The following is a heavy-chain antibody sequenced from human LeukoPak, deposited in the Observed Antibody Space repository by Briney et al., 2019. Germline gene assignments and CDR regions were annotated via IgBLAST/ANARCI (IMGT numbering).Heavy chain of an antibody. D-gene: IGHD3-10*01. J-gene: IGHJ4*02. CDR3: ARVAFYYSSGSYFDY. Sequence: SETLSLTCAVYGGSFSGYYWSWIRQPPGKGLEGIGEINHSGSTNYNPSLKSRVTISVDTYQTQFSLKLSSVTAADTAVYYCARVAFYYSSGSYFDYWGQGALVSVSS. CDR2: INHSGST. CDR1: GGSFSGYY. V-gene: IGHV4-34*01.